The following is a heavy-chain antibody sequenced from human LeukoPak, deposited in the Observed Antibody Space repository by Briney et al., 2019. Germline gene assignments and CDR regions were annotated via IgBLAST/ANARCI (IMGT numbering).Heavy chain of an antibody. D-gene: IGHD3-9*01. V-gene: IGHV3-21*01. CDR1: GFTFSSYS. Sequence: GGSLRLSCAASGFTFSSYSMNWVRQAAGKGLKGVSSISSSSSYIYYADSVKGRFTISRDNAKNTMYLQMNSQRAEDTAVYSCARGETHYHILTGYYKPHDYWGQGTLVTVSS. J-gene: IGHJ4*02. CDR2: ISSSSSYI. CDR3: ARGETHYHILTGYYKPHDY.